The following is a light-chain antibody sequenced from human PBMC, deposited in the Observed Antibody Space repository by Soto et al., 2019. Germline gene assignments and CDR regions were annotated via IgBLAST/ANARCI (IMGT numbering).Light chain of an antibody. CDR1: QSVSSN. CDR3: QQYNNWPPWT. V-gene: IGKV3-15*01. Sequence: EIVMTQSPATLSVSPGERATLSCRASQSVSSNLAWYQQKPGQAPRLLIYGASTRATGIPAMFSASGSGTEFTLTISSLQSEDFAVYYWQQYNNWPPWTFGQGTKVEIK. CDR2: GAS. J-gene: IGKJ1*01.